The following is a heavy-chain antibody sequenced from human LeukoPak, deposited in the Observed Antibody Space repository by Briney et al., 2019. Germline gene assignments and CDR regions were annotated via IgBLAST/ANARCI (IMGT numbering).Heavy chain of an antibody. V-gene: IGHV3-21*01. J-gene: IGHJ5*02. D-gene: IGHD3-3*01. CDR2: ISSSSSYI. CDR1: GFTFSSYS. CDR3: ARDGVWSYDFWSGYAKTNWFDP. Sequence: GGSLRLSCAASGFTFSSYSMNWVRQAPGKGLEWVSSISSSSSYIYYADSVKGRFTISRDNAKNSLYLQMNSLRAEDTAVYYCARDGVWSYDFWSGYAKTNWFDPWGQGTLVTVSS.